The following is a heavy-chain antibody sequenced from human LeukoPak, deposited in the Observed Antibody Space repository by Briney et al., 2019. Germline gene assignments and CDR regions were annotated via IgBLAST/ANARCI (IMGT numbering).Heavy chain of an antibody. CDR1: GGSISSYY. CDR3: ARGRSYFYDSSGSDFDY. J-gene: IGHJ4*02. D-gene: IGHD3-22*01. CDR2: IYYSGST. Sequence: PSETLSLTCTVFGGSISSYYWSWIRQPPGKGLEWIGYIYYSGSTNYNPSLKSRVTISVDTSKNQFSLKLSSVTAADTAVYYCARGRSYFYDSSGSDFDYWGQGTLVTVSS. V-gene: IGHV4-59*01.